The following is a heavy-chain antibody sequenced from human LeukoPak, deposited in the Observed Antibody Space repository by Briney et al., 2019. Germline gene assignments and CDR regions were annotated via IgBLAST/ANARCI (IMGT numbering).Heavy chain of an antibody. CDR2: IYRGGTT. CDR3: ARDRENSNTWLGYFDY. J-gene: IGHJ4*02. Sequence: PGGSLRLPCAASGFTVSSSYMNWVRQAPGKGLEWVSVIYRGGTTYYADSVKGRFTISRDNSKNTLYLQMNSLRAEDTAVYYCARDRENSNTWLGYFDYWGQGTLVTVSS. CDR1: GFTVSSSY. V-gene: IGHV3-66*01. D-gene: IGHD6-13*01.